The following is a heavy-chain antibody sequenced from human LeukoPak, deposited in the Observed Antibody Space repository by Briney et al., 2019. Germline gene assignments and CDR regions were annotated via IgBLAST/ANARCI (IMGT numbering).Heavy chain of an antibody. Sequence: GGSLRLSCAASGFTFSSYAMHWVRQAPGKGLEWVAVISYDGSNKYYADSVKGRFTISRDNSKNTLYLQMNSLRAEDTAVYYCAREGFTDKYGDYGPFEYWGQGTLVTVSS. CDR1: GFTFSSYA. CDR2: ISYDGSNK. V-gene: IGHV3-30*04. J-gene: IGHJ4*02. CDR3: AREGFTDKYGDYGPFEY. D-gene: IGHD4-17*01.